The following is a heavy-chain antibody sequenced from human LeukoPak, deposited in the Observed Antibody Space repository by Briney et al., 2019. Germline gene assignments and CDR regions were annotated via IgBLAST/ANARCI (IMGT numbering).Heavy chain of an antibody. CDR1: GFSFSDYY. CDR3: ARGGGGNSPLGDDASDI. CDR2: INSYSNYT. J-gene: IGHJ3*02. D-gene: IGHD4-23*01. V-gene: IGHV3-11*06. Sequence: GSLRLSTGASGFSFSDYYMSWIRQAPGKGLEWISFINSYSNYTNYADSVKGRFSISRDNAMSSLYLQMNSLRAEDTAVYYCARGGGGNSPLGDDASDIWGQGTMVTVSS.